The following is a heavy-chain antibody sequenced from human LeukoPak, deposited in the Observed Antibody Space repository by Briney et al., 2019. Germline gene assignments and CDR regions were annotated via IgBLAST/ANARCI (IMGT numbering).Heavy chain of an antibody. J-gene: IGHJ4*02. Sequence: PGGSLRLSCAASGFTFSSYRMNWVRQAPGKGLEWVSSISSSSSYIYYADAVKGRFTISRDNAKNSLYLQMNSLRAEDTAVYYCARAGRDHYDILTGYRSAYWFDYWGQGTLVTVSS. D-gene: IGHD3-9*01. V-gene: IGHV3-21*01. CDR1: GFTFSSYR. CDR2: ISSSSSYI. CDR3: ARAGRDHYDILTGYRSAYWFDY.